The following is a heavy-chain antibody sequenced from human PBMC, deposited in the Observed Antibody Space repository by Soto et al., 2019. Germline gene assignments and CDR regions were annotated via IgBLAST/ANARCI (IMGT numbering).Heavy chain of an antibody. CDR3: GRLRASVIVGGVLDTCPIDY. J-gene: IGHJ4*02. V-gene: IGHV1-3*01. D-gene: IGHD3-16*02. CDR1: GYTFTSYA. CDR2: INAGNGNT. Sequence: ASVKVSCKASGYTFTSYAMHWVRQAPGQRLEWMGWINAGNGNTKYSQKFQGRVTITRDTSASTAYMELSSLRSEDTAVYYCGRLRASVIVGGVLDTCPIDYWGPRTLVTVSS.